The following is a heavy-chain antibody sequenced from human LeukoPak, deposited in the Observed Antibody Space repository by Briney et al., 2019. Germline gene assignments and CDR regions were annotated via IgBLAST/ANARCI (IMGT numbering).Heavy chain of an antibody. Sequence: ASVKVSCKASGYTFTSYDINWVRQATGQGLEWMGWMNPNSGNTGYAQKFQGRVTITRNTSISTAYMELSSLRSEDTAVYYCAKDGREDTVMVAHFDYWGQGILVTVSS. V-gene: IGHV1-8*03. D-gene: IGHD5-18*01. CDR3: AKDGREDTVMVAHFDY. CDR1: GYTFTSYD. CDR2: MNPNSGNT. J-gene: IGHJ4*02.